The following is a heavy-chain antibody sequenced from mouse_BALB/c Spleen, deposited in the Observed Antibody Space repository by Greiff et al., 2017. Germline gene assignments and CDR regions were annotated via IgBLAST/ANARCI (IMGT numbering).Heavy chain of an antibody. CDR2: IWAGGST. Sequence: VKVVESGPGLVAPSQSLSITCTVSGFSLTSYGVHWVRQPPGKGLEWLGVIWAGGSTNYNSALMSRLSISKDNSKSQVFLKMNSLQTDDTAMYYCARNYRYDVGYAMDYWGQGTSVTVSS. V-gene: IGHV2-9*02. CDR3: ARNYRYDVGYAMDY. CDR1: GFSLTSYG. D-gene: IGHD2-14*01. J-gene: IGHJ4*01.